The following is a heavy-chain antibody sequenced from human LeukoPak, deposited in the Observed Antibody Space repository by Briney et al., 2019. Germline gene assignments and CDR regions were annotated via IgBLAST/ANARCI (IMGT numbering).Heavy chain of an antibody. Sequence: GSSVKVSCKASGGTFSSYAISWVRQAPGQVLEWMGGIIPIFGTANYAQKFQGRVTITTDESTSTAYMELSSLRSEDTAVYYCARERGGGDSSGLFDYWGQGTLVTVSS. J-gene: IGHJ4*02. CDR3: ARERGGGDSSGLFDY. CDR1: GGTFSSYA. V-gene: IGHV1-69*05. CDR2: IIPIFGTA. D-gene: IGHD3-22*01.